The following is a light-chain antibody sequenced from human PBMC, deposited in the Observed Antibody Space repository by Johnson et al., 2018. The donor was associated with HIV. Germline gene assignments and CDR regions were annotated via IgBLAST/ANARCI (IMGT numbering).Light chain of an antibody. J-gene: IGLJ1*01. CDR3: GTWDSSLNSYV. CDR2: DNN. CDR1: SSNIGNNY. Sequence: QSVLTQPPSVSAVPGQKVTISCSGSSSNIGNNYVSWYQQLPGTAPKLLIYDNNKRPSGIPDRFSGSKSGTSTTLGITGLQTGDEADYYCGTWDSSLNSYVFGTGTKVSVL. V-gene: IGLV1-51*01.